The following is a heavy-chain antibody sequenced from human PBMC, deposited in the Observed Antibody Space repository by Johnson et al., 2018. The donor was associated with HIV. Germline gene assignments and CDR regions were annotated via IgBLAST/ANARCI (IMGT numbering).Heavy chain of an antibody. J-gene: IGHJ3*01. D-gene: IGHD6-13*01. CDR3: ARDGESQQLPLGDALDV. CDR1: GFSVSDSY. V-gene: IGHV3-66*01. CDR2: LYSGGNT. Sequence: VPLVESGGGLVQPGGSLRLSCGASGFSVSDSYMNWVRQAPGQGLEWVSVLYSGGNTYYADSVRGRFTISRDTSKNTLYLQMSSLKVEDTALYYCARDGESQQLPLGDALDVWGRGTMVIVSS.